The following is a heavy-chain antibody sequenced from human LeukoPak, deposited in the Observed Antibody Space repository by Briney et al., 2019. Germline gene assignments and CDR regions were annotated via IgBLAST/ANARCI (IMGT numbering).Heavy chain of an antibody. CDR1: SFTVSSNH. V-gene: IGHV3-66*01. CDR2: IYSGGST. CDR3: ARDYN. Sequence: QAGGSLRLSCAASSFTVSSNHMSWVRQAPGKGLEWVSVIYSGGSTYYADSVKGRFTISRDNSKNTMYLQMNNLRAEDTAVYYCARDYNWGQGTLVTVSS. J-gene: IGHJ4*02.